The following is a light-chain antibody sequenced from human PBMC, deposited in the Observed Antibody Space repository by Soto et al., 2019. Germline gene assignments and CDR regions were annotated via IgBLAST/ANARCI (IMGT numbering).Light chain of an antibody. CDR3: QQYLASPPWT. Sequence: EIVLTQSPGTLSLSPGERATLSCRASQSVNSGYLAWYQQKPGQAPRLLIYVTSTRAPGIPDRFSGSGSGTDFTLSTSRLEPEAFALYSCQQYLASPPWTFGQGTKVE. J-gene: IGKJ1*01. CDR1: QSVNSGY. V-gene: IGKV3-20*01. CDR2: VTS.